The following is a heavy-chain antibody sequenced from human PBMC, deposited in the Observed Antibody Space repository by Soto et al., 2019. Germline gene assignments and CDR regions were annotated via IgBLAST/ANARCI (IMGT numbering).Heavy chain of an antibody. Sequence: GGSLRLSCAASGFICSSYDMSWVRQAPGKGLEWVPTILVSGSTHYEDSVKGRFTISRDGSKNTLYLQMNSLTAGDTAVYYCAKATATGGGAFDICGQGTMVTVSS. J-gene: IGHJ3*02. D-gene: IGHD2-8*02. V-gene: IGHV3-23*01. CDR1: GFICSSYD. CDR2: ILVSGST. CDR3: AKATATGGGAFDI.